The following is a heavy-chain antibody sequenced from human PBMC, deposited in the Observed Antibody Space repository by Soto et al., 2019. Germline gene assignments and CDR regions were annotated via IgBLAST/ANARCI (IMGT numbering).Heavy chain of an antibody. CDR2: IYYSGST. D-gene: IGHD2-15*01. J-gene: IGHJ3*02. V-gene: IGHV4-59*06. CDR1: GGSINNYY. CDR3: ARDSVRYCSGGSCNIRSDAFDI. Sequence: SETLSLTCTVSGGSINNYYWSWIRQHPGKGLEWIGYIYYSGSTYYNPSLKSRVTISVDTSKNQFSLKLSSVTAADTAVYYCARDSVRYCSGGSCNIRSDAFDIWGQGTMVTVSS.